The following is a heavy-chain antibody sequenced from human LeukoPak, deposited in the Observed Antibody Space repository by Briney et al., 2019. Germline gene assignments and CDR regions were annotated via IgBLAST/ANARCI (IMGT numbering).Heavy chain of an antibody. CDR2: ISSDGSSI. CDR1: GFTFSNYY. D-gene: IGHD2-15*01. CDR3: ARSSSGVYIQ. V-gene: IGHV3-74*01. Sequence: GGSLRPSCVASGFTFSNYYMHWVRQVPGKGPVWVSRISSDGSSILYADSVKGRFTISRDNAKNSLYVQMNSLRADDSAVYYCARSSSGVYIQWGQGTLVTVSS. J-gene: IGHJ4*02.